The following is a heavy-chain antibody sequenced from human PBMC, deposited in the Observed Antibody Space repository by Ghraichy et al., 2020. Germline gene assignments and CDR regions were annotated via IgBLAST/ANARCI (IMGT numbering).Heavy chain of an antibody. CDR2: INHSGST. V-gene: IGHV4-34*01. D-gene: IGHD2-2*01. J-gene: IGHJ6*02. Sequence: SQTLSLTCAVYGGSFSGYYWSWIRQPPGKGLEWIGEINHSGSTNYNPSLKSRVTISVDTSKNQFSLKLSSVTAADTAVYYCARGTHCSSTSCQKVSYYYGMDVWGQGTTVTVSS. CDR1: GGSFSGYY. CDR3: ARGTHCSSTSCQKVSYYYGMDV.